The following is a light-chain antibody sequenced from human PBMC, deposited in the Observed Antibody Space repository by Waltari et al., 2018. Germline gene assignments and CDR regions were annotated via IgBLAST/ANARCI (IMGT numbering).Light chain of an antibody. CDR2: GAY. J-gene: IGKJ2*01. Sequence: EIVMTQSPATLSVSPGDTASLYCRASQSVSSNLAWYQQKPGQAPRLLTYGAYTRATGIPARFSSSGSGTEFTLTISSLQSEDFAVYYCQQYNNWPPYTFGQGTKLEIK. CDR3: QQYNNWPPYT. CDR1: QSVSSN. V-gene: IGKV3-15*01.